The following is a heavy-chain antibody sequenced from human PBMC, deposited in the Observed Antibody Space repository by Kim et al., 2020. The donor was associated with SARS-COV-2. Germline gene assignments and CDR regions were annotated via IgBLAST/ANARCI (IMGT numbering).Heavy chain of an antibody. Sequence: SETLSLTYTVSGGSISSSSYYWGWIRQPPGKGLEWIGSIYYSGSTYYNPSLKSRVTISVDTSKNQFSLKLSSVTAADTAVYYCAPGIAVGAFDYWGQGTL. CDR2: IYYSGST. V-gene: IGHV4-39*01. CDR3: APGIAVGAFDY. D-gene: IGHD6-19*01. CDR1: GGSISSSSYY. J-gene: IGHJ4*02.